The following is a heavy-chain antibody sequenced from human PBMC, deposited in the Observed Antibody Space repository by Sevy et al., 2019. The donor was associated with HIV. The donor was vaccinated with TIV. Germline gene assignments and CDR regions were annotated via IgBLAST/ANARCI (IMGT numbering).Heavy chain of an antibody. CDR3: ARDQHDYAGNVRTGWFDP. V-gene: IGHV3-30-3*01. CDR2: ISYDGTNK. J-gene: IGHJ5*02. Sequence: GGSLRLSCAASGFTFSSFFMHWVRQAPGKGLEWVAVISYDGTNKYYADSVKGRFTISRDNSKKILYVQMNSLRGEDTAVYYCARDQHDYAGNVRTGWFDPWGQGTLVTVSS. D-gene: IGHD4-17*01. CDR1: GFTFSSFF.